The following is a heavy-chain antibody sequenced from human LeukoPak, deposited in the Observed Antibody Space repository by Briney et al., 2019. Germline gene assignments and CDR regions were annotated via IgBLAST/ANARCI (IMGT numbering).Heavy chain of an antibody. CDR3: TTELFFYYYYMDV. CDR2: ISSSGSTI. D-gene: IGHD2/OR15-2a*01. CDR1: GFTFSDYY. J-gene: IGHJ6*03. Sequence: GGSLRLSCAASGFTFSDYYMSWIRQAPGKGLEWVSYISSSGSTIYYADSVKGRFTISRDDSKNTLYLQMNSLKTEDTAVYYCTTELFFYYYYMDVWGKGTTVTVSS. V-gene: IGHV3-11*01.